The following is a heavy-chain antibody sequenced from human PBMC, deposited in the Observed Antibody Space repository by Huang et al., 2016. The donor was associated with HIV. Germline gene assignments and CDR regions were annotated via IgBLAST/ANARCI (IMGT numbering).Heavy chain of an antibody. CDR3: ARQWTILEWLLGLDV. J-gene: IGHJ6*02. Sequence: QLQLQQRGAGLLKPSETLSLTCGVSGGSFTGNYLTWTRPAPGKGLEWIGVVNDSGATNYNPFLNGRVTITLDKSNGELSLKLRSVTAADTAVYYCARQWTILEWLLGLDVWGQGTTVIVSS. D-gene: IGHD3-3*01. V-gene: IGHV4-34*02. CDR2: VNDSGAT. CDR1: GGSFTGNY.